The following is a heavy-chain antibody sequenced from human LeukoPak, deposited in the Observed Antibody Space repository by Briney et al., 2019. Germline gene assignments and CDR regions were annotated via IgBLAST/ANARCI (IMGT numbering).Heavy chain of an antibody. Sequence: GGSLRLSCAASGFTFSTHGIHWVHQAPGKGLEWVANIKQDGSEKYYVDSVKGRFTISRDNAKNSLYLQMNSLRAEDTAVYYCARAIPYYDFWSGYPIPNWFDPWGQGTLVTVSS. CDR1: GFTFSTHG. J-gene: IGHJ5*02. CDR3: ARAIPYYDFWSGYPIPNWFDP. V-gene: IGHV3-7*01. CDR2: IKQDGSEK. D-gene: IGHD3-3*01.